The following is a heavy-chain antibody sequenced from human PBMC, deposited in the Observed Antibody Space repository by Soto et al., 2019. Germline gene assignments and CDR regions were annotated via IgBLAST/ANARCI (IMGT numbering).Heavy chain of an antibody. D-gene: IGHD4-4*01. CDR2: IYYAGST. CDR1: GGSISSYY. V-gene: IGHV4-59*08. J-gene: IGHJ4*02. CDR3: ARGMTTVTTIDY. Sequence: SETLSLTCTVSGGSISSYYWSWIRQPPGRGLEWIGFIYYAGSTKYNPSLNSRVTISVDTSKNQFSLTVTSVTAADTAVYYCARGMTTVTTIDYWGQGTLVTV.